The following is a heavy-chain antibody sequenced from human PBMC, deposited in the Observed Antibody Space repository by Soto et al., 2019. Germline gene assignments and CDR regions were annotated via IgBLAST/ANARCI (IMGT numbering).Heavy chain of an antibody. CDR2: ISGRGSST. CDR1: GFIFSSSA. CDR3: AKDSHYFGSGSLDY. D-gene: IGHD3-10*01. V-gene: IGHV3-23*01. J-gene: IGHJ4*02. Sequence: EVQLLESGGGLTQPGGSLRLSCAASGFIFSSSAMNWVRQAPGKGLVWLASISGRGSSTFYADSVKGRFTISRDNSNNTLYLQMNSLRAEDTAVYYCAKDSHYFGSGSLDYWGQGTLVTVSS.